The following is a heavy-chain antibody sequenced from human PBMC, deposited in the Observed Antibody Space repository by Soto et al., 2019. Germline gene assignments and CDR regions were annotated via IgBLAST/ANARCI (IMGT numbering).Heavy chain of an antibody. CDR1: GGSISSYY. V-gene: IGHV4-59*01. D-gene: IGHD6-19*01. J-gene: IGHJ5*02. Sequence: QVQLQESGPRLVKPSETLSLTCTVSGGSISSYYWNWIRQPPGKGLQWIGYIYSSGRTMYNPSPETGATMSVDTSTTQFSLKLSSVTAADTAVYYCARDLGGWYWFDPWGQGTLVTVSS. CDR2: IYSSGRT. CDR3: ARDLGGWYWFDP.